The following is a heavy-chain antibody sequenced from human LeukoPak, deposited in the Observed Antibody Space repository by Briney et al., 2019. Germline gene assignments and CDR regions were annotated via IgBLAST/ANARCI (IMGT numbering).Heavy chain of an antibody. V-gene: IGHV4-59*08. CDR1: GDSISSYY. CDR3: ARLYYDSSRYPTWFDP. J-gene: IGHJ5*02. D-gene: IGHD3-22*01. Sequence: SETLSLTCTVSGDSISSYYWSWIRQPPGKGLEWIGYIYYSGSTNYNPSLKSRVTISVDTSKNQFSLKLSSVTAADTAVYYCARLYYDSSRYPTWFDPWGQRTLVTVSS. CDR2: IYYSGST.